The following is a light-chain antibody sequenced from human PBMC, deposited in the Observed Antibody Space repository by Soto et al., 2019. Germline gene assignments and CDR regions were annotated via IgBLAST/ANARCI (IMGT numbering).Light chain of an antibody. CDR3: QQYNNWPPLT. V-gene: IGKV3-15*01. CDR1: QSVTNN. CDR2: GAS. Sequence: EVVLTQSPGTLSFSPGERATLSCRASQSVTNNYLAWYQQRPGLAPRLLIYGASTRATGIPARFSGSGSGTEFTLTIRSLQSEDFAVYYCQQYNNWPPLTFGGGTTVDIK. J-gene: IGKJ4*01.